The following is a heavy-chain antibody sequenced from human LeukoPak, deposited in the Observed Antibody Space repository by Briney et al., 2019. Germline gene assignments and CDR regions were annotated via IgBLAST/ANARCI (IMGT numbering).Heavy chain of an antibody. D-gene: IGHD3-22*01. Sequence: SETLSLTCTVSGGSISSGGYYWSWIRQHPGKGLEWIGYIYYSGSTYYNPSLKSRVTMSVDTSKNQFSLKLSSVTAADTAVYYCAREVKDDSSGLSFWGQGTLVTVSS. CDR1: GGSISSGGYY. CDR2: IYYSGST. J-gene: IGHJ4*02. V-gene: IGHV4-31*03. CDR3: AREVKDDSSGLSF.